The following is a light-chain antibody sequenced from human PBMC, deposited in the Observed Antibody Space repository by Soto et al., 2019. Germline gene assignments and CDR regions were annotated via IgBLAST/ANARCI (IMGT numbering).Light chain of an antibody. V-gene: IGLV2-11*01. CDR1: SSDIGGYTY. CDR3: CSFAGPQSFEV. CDR2: DVS. Sequence: QSVLTQPRSVSGSPGQSVTISCTGTSSDIGGYTYVSWYQQHPGKAPKVIIYDVSERPSGVPDRFSGSKSGNTASLTTSGLQPEDEADYYCCSFAGPQSFEVFGEGTKVTVL. J-gene: IGLJ1*01.